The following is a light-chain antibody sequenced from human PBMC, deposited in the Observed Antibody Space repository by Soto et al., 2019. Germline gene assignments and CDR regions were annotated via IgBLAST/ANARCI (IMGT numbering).Light chain of an antibody. J-gene: IGKJ1*01. CDR2: DAS. V-gene: IGKV1-5*01. Sequence: DIQVTQSPSTLSASIGDRVTITCRASQNINNWIAWYQQKPGKAPKFLIYDASTLESGVPSRFSGSGFGTEFSLTISSLQPDDFGSYYCQHTRTFGQGTKVDIK. CDR3: QHTRT. CDR1: QNINNW.